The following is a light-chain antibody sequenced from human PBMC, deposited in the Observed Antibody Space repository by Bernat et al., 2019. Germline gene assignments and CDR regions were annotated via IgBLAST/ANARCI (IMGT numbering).Light chain of an antibody. CDR1: QSVSSSY. Sequence: EIVLTQSPGTLSLSPGERATLSCRASQSVSSSYLAWYQQKPGQAPRVLIYDASNRATGISARFSGSGSETDFTLTISSLEPEDFAVYYCQHRSSWPLTFGGGTKVEIK. CDR2: DAS. J-gene: IGKJ4*01. V-gene: IGKV3-11*01. CDR3: QHRSSWPLT.